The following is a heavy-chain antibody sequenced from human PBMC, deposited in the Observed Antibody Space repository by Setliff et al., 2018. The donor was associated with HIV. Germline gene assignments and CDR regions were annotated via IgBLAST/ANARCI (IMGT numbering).Heavy chain of an antibody. J-gene: IGHJ4*02. CDR1: GCSISSHY. CDR2: IYYSGST. D-gene: IGHD3-3*01. V-gene: IGHV4-59*11. CDR3: ARDQSDWFY. Sequence: SETLSLTCTVSGCSISSHYWSWIRQPPGKGLEWIGSIYYSGSTNYNPSLKSRVTISVDTSKNQFSLKLNSVTAADTAVYYCARDQSDWFYWGQGTLVTVSS.